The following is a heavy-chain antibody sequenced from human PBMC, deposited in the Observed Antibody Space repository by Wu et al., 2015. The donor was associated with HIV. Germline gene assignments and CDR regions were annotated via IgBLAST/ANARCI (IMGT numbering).Heavy chain of an antibody. CDR1: GYIFREFY. V-gene: IGHV1-2*02. J-gene: IGHJ5*02. CDR3: VRDSGPVDFDH. CDR2: INPKSGDA. Sequence: QVQLVQSGAEVKKPGASIKISCKSSGYIFREFYVHWVRQSPLHGLEWMGYINPKSGDAHVTQSLQGRLTLSRDSSIRTVYMQLTGLVFDDTALYFCVRDSGPVDFDHWGQGTHVTVSS. D-gene: IGHD1-26*01.